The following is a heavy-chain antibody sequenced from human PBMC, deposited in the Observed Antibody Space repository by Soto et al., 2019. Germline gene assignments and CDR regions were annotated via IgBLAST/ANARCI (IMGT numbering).Heavy chain of an antibody. CDR3: ARLSWVREKKKPGSGYFDY. J-gene: IGHJ4*02. CDR1: GFTFSSYG. V-gene: IGHV3-33*01. D-gene: IGHD3-10*01. CDR2: IWYDGSNK. Sequence: GGSLRLSCAASGFTFSSYGMHWVRQAPGKGLEWVAVIWYDGSNKYYADSVKGRFTISRDNSKNTLYLQMNSLRAEDTAVYYCARLSWVREKKKPGSGYFDYWGQGTLVTVSS.